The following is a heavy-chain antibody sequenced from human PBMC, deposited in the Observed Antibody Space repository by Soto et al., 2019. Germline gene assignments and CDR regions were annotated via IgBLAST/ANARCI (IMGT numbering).Heavy chain of an antibody. CDR3: AREALTGTGGMDV. D-gene: IGHD1-20*01. V-gene: IGHV4-59*01. Sequence: PSETLSLTCTVSGGSISSYYWSWIRQPPGKGLEWIGYIYYSGSTNYNPSLKSRVTISVDTSKNQFSLKLSSVTAEDTAVYYCAREALTGTGGMDVWGQGTTVTVSS. CDR2: IYYSGST. J-gene: IGHJ6*02. CDR1: GGSISSYY.